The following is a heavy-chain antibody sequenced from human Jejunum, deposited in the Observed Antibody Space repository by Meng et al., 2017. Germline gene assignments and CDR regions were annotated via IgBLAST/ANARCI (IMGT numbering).Heavy chain of an antibody. CDR1: GLPFRSLA. J-gene: IGHJ4*02. D-gene: IGHD2/OR15-2a*01. CDR2: ISYVGSNN. V-gene: IGHV3-30*01. CDR3: VYGPDY. Sequence: GQQVESGGGMFPPGRPLRLSCTSSGLPFRSLAMQWVRQAPGKGLEWVAVISYVGSNNYYADSLMGRFTISRDNSKNTLYLEMNSLRPEDTAVYYCVYGPDYWGQGTLVTVSS.